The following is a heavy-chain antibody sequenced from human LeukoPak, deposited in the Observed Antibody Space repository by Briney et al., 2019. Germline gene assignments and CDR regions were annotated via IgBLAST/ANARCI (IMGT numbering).Heavy chain of an antibody. CDR2: ILPIFGTA. CDR1: GGTFISYA. CDR3: ARGGQQQLVLNWFDP. D-gene: IGHD6-13*01. Sequence: VASVKVSCKASGGTFISYAISWVRQAPGQGLEWMGGILPIFGTANYAQKFQGRVTITTDESTSTAYMELSSLRSEDTAVYYCARGGQQQLVLNWFDPWGQGTLVTVSS. V-gene: IGHV1-69*05. J-gene: IGHJ5*02.